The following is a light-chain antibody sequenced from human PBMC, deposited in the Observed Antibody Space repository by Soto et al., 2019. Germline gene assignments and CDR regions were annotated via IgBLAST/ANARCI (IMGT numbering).Light chain of an antibody. CDR1: QSVSSR. CDR2: GAS. V-gene: IGKV3-15*01. J-gene: IGKJ1*01. Sequence: EIVMTQSPTNLSVSPGERVTLSCRASQSVSSRVAWYQQKPGQAPRLLISGASTRATGTPARFIGSGSGTDFTLTISSLQSEDFAIYHCQQYARWPPWTFGQGTKVDIK. CDR3: QQYARWPPWT.